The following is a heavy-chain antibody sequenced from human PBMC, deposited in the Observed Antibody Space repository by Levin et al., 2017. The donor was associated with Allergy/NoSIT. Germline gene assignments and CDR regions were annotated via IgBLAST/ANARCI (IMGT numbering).Heavy chain of an antibody. V-gene: IGHV3-9*01. CDR2: ISWNGAHM. D-gene: IGHD5-24*01. Sequence: GGSLRLSCEASGFIFGDYAMHWVRQAPGKGLEWVSGISWNGAHMGYADSVRGRFTISRDSAKNSLYLEMNSLRPEDTALYYCVKDNGYRSDGYYFYGLDVWGQGTTVTVSS. J-gene: IGHJ6*02. CDR1: GFIFGDYA. CDR3: VKDNGYRSDGYYFYGLDV.